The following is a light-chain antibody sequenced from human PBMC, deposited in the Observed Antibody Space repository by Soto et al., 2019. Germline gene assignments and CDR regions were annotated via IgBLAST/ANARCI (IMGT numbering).Light chain of an antibody. CDR1: SSDGGGFSY. CDR3: CSYSGRYPSV. J-gene: IGLJ1*01. Sequence: GLTEPRSVSGSPGQTVTISGTGTSSDGGGFSYVSWYQQYPGKAPKLILYDVSQRPSGVPDRFSGSKSGNTASLTISGLLAEDEAVFYCCSYSGRYPSVFGTGTKVTV. V-gene: IGLV2-11*02. CDR2: DVS.